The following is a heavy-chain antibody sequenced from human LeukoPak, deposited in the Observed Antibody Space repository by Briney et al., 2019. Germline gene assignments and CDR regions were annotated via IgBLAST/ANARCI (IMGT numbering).Heavy chain of an antibody. CDR3: ARGNLFYSSSWYEHAFDI. V-gene: IGHV1-8*01. D-gene: IGHD6-13*01. CDR1: GYTFTSYD. Sequence: GASVKVSSKASGYTFTSYDINWVRQATGQGLEWMGWMNPNSGNTGYAQKFQGRVTMTRNTSISTAYMELSSLRSEDTAVYYCARGNLFYSSSWYEHAFDIWGQGTMVTVSS. J-gene: IGHJ3*02. CDR2: MNPNSGNT.